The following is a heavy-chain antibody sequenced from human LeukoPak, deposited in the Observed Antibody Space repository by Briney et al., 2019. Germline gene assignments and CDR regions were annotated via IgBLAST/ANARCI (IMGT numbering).Heavy chain of an antibody. J-gene: IGHJ3*02. CDR2: ISYDGSNK. D-gene: IGHD6-13*01. CDR3: ARGFSSSWYADYDAFDI. Sequence: PGGSLRLSCAASGFTFSSYAMHWVRQAPGKGPEWVAVISYDGSNKYYADSVKGRFTISRDNSKNTLYLQMNSLRAEDTAVYYCARGFSSSWYADYDAFDIWGQGTMVTVSS. V-gene: IGHV3-30*04. CDR1: GFTFSSYA.